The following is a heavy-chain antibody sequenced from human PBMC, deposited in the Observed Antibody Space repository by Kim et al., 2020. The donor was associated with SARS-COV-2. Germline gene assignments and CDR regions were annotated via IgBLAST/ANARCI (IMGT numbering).Heavy chain of an antibody. D-gene: IGHD3-10*01. CDR1: GGSISSYY. CDR2: IYYSGST. Sequence: SETLSLTCTVSGGSISSYYWSWIRQPPGKGLEWIGYIYYSGSTNYNPSLKSRVTISVDTSKNQFSLKLSSVTAADTAVYYCARPRRRGDAFDIWGQGTMVTVSS. CDR3: ARPRRRGDAFDI. J-gene: IGHJ3*02. V-gene: IGHV4-59*08.